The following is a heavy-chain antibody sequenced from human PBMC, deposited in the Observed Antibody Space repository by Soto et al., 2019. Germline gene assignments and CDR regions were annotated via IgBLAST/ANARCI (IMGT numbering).Heavy chain of an antibody. D-gene: IGHD2-2*01. CDR1: GFTFSSYA. CDR3: AKDLLGYCSSTSCYAYYYGMDV. V-gene: IGHV3-23*01. CDR2: ISGSGGST. J-gene: IGHJ6*02. Sequence: EVQLLESGGGLVQPGGSLRLSCAASGFTFSSYAMSWVRQAPGKGLEWVSAISGSGGSTYYADSVKGRFTISRDNSKNTLYLQMNSLRAEDTAVYYCAKDLLGYCSSTSCYAYYYGMDVWGQGTTVTVSS.